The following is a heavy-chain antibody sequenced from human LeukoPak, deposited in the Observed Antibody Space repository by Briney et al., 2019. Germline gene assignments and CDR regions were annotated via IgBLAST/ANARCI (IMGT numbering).Heavy chain of an antibody. CDR1: GFTFSKYW. Sequence: GGSLRLSCAVSGFTFSKYWMSWVRQAPGKGLEWVANIKQDGSEKNCVDSVKGRFTISRDNAKSSLYLQMNSLRAEDTAVYNCAKVLSSSWGYFDSWGQGTLVTVSS. V-gene: IGHV3-7*01. J-gene: IGHJ4*02. CDR2: IKQDGSEK. CDR3: AKVLSSSWGYFDS. D-gene: IGHD6-13*01.